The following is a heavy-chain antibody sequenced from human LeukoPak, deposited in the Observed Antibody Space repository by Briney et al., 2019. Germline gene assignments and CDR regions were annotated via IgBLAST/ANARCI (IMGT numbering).Heavy chain of an antibody. V-gene: IGHV3-30*04. D-gene: IGHD3-10*01. CDR3: AGGYGSGSYRDYYYGMDV. Sequence: GGSLRLSCAASGFTFSSYAMHWVLQAPGKELEWVAVISYDGSNKYYADSVKGRFTISRDNSKNTLYLQMNSLRAEDTAVYYCAGGYGSGSYRDYYYGMDVWGKGTTVTVSS. J-gene: IGHJ6*04. CDR2: ISYDGSNK. CDR1: GFTFSSYA.